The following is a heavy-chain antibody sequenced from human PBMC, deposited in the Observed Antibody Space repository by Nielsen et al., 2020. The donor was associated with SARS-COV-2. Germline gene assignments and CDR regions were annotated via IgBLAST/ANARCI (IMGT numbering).Heavy chain of an antibody. D-gene: IGHD2-15*01. CDR3: AKDWTAIVVVPSGGVDY. Sequence: ALKISCAASGFTFSTYGMHWVPQAPGKGLEWVAAISYDGSNKYYVDSVKGRFTISRDNSKNTLYLQMSSLREEDTAAYYCAKDWTAIVVVPSGGVDYWGQGTLVTVSS. CDR1: GFTFSTYG. J-gene: IGHJ4*02. V-gene: IGHV3-30*18. CDR2: ISYDGSNK.